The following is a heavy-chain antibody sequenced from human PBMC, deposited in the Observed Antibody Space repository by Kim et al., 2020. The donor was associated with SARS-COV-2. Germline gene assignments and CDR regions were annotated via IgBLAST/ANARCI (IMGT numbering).Heavy chain of an antibody. CDR1: GASINSGSYS. CDR2: IYQSGGT. Sequence: SETLSLTCDVSGASINSGSYSWSWIRRPPGQGLEWIASIYQSGGTYYNPSLKSRATISMDRSKNQFSLTLTSVTAPDTAVYYCTRGPYSDYFDYLGQGTL. V-gene: IGHV4-30-2*01. D-gene: IGHD4-4*01. CDR3: TRGPYSDYFDY. J-gene: IGHJ4*02.